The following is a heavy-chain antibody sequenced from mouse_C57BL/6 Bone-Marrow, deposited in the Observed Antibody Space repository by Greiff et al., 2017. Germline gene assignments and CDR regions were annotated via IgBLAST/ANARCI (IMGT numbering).Heavy chain of an antibody. CDR1: GYTFTSYG. Sequence: QVQLQQSGAELARPGASVKLSCKASGYTFTSYGISWVKQSTGQGLEWIGEIYPRSGNTYYNEKFKGKATLTADKSASTAYMELRSLTSEDSAVYFCASTAQEGFAYWGQGTLVTVSA. CDR3: ASTAQEGFAY. J-gene: IGHJ3*01. D-gene: IGHD3-2*02. V-gene: IGHV1-81*01. CDR2: IYPRSGNT.